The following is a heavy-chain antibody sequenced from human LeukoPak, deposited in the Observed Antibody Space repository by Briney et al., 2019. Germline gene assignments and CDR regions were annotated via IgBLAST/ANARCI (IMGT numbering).Heavy chain of an antibody. Sequence: GRSLRLSCAASGFTFSSYGMHWVRQAPGKGLEWVAVISYDGSNKYYADSVKGRFTISRDNSKNTLYLQMNSLRAEDTAVYYCAKDRMATIFGVLTERGFDPWGQGTLVTVSS. CDR2: ISYDGSNK. D-gene: IGHD3-3*01. CDR1: GFTFSSYG. CDR3: AKDRMATIFGVLTERGFDP. J-gene: IGHJ5*02. V-gene: IGHV3-30*18.